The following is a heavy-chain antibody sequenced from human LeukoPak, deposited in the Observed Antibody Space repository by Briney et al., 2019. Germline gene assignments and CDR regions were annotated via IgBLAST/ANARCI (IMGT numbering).Heavy chain of an antibody. CDR3: ARYCSGGSCFLNYYGMDV. CDR1: GFTFSSYG. J-gene: IGHJ6*02. V-gene: IGHV3-30*03. Sequence: PGRSLRLSCAASGFTFSSYGMHWVRQAPGKGLEWVAVISYDGSNKYYADSVKGRFTISRDNSKNTLYLQMNSLTADDTAVYYCARYCSGGSCFLNYYGMDVWGQGTTVTVSS. CDR2: ISYDGSNK. D-gene: IGHD2-15*01.